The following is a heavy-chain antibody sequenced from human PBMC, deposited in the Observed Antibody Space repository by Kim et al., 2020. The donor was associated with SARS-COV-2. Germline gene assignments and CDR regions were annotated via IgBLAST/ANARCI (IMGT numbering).Heavy chain of an antibody. J-gene: IGHJ4*02. V-gene: IGHV1-8*01. Sequence: ASVKVSCKASGYIFTSNDINWVRQAPGQGLEWMGWMNPDSGNTGFAQKFQGRLTMTSNTSISTAYMELSSLRSEDTAVYFCARGANWFRYWGQGTLVTVSS. CDR2: MNPDSGNT. CDR3: ARGANWFRY. CDR1: GYIFTSND. D-gene: IGHD3-10*01.